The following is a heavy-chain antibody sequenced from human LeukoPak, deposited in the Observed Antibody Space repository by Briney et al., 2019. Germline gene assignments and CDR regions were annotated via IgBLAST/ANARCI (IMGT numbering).Heavy chain of an antibody. Sequence: GGSLRLSCAASGFIFSTYAMSWVRQAPGKGLEWVSVISRSDDSTYYADSVKGRITISRDNSKNTLFLQMNSLEVEDTAVYYCAKGRERSDWYNFDYWGQGTLVTVSS. J-gene: IGHJ4*02. CDR3: AKGRERSDWYNFDY. CDR1: GFIFSTYA. D-gene: IGHD1-14*01. V-gene: IGHV3-23*01. CDR2: ISRSDDST.